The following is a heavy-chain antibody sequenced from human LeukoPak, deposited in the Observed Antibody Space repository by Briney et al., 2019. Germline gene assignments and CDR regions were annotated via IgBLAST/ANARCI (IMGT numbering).Heavy chain of an antibody. CDR2: ISSNGGST. Sequence: GGSLRLSCAASGFTFSYSAMHWVRQAPGKGLEYVSAISSNGGSTYYANSVKGRFTISRDNSKNTLYLQMGSLRAEDMAVYYCARAYGSGSYYDYWGQGTLVTVSS. CDR1: GFTFSYSA. CDR3: ARAYGSGSYYDY. J-gene: IGHJ4*02. D-gene: IGHD3-10*01. V-gene: IGHV3-64*01.